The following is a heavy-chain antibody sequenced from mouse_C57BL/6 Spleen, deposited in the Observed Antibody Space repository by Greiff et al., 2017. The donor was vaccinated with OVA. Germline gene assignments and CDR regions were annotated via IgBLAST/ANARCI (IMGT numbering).Heavy chain of an antibody. CDR3: AKRERDYYLCAMDY. Sequence: VQLVESGPGLVQPSPSLPITCTASGFSLTSYGVHWVRQPPGKGLEWLGVIWRGGSTDSNAAFISRLCLIKDNSKSQIFFKMNSRQADDTAIYYCAKRERDYYLCAMDYWGQGTSVTVSS. D-gene: IGHD1-1*01. J-gene: IGHJ4*01. CDR1: GFSLTSYG. V-gene: IGHV2-4*01. CDR2: IWRGGST.